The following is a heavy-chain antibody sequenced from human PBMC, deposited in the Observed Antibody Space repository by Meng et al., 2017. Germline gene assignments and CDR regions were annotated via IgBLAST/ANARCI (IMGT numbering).Heavy chain of an antibody. J-gene: IGHJ5*02. Sequence: ASVKVSCKASGYTFTSYGISWVRQAPGQGLEWMGWISAYNGNTNYAQKLQGRVTMTTDTSTSTAYMELRSLRFDDTAVYYCARDVNDYVWGSYHHWGQGTLVTVSS. V-gene: IGHV1-18*01. CDR2: ISAYNGNT. CDR3: ARDVNDYVWGSYHH. D-gene: IGHD3-16*02. CDR1: GYTFTSYG.